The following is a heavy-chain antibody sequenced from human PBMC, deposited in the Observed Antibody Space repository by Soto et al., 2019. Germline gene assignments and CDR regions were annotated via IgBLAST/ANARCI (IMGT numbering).Heavy chain of an antibody. D-gene: IGHD6-13*01. CDR3: ARAIAAAGTNWFDP. Sequence: GASVKVSCKASGYTFTSYAMHWVRQAPGQRLEWMGWINAGNGNTKYSQKFQGRITITRDTSTSTVYMELSSLRSEDTAVYYCARAIAAAGTNWFDPWGQGTLVTVSS. J-gene: IGHJ5*02. CDR2: INAGNGNT. CDR1: GYTFTSYA. V-gene: IGHV1-3*01.